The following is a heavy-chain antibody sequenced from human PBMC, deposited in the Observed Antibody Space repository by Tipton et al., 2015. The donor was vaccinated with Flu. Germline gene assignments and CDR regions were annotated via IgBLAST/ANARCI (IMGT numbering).Heavy chain of an antibody. V-gene: IGHV4-34*01. D-gene: IGHD3-3*01. CDR2: INHSGST. CDR3: ARGRRRDFWSGYYTGNWFDP. Sequence: TLSLTCAVYGGSFSGYYWSWIRQPPGKGLEWIGEINHSGSTNYNPSLKSRVTISVDTSKNQFSLKLSSVTAADTAVYYCARGRRRDFWSGYYTGNWFDPWGQGTLVTVSS. J-gene: IGHJ5*02. CDR1: GGSFSGYY.